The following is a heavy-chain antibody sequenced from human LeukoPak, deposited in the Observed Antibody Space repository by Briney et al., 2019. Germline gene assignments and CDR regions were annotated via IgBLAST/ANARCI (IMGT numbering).Heavy chain of an antibody. CDR3: AKEYCSGGCHEDYFDY. CDR1: GFTFSSYA. V-gene: IGHV3-30*18. CDR2: ISYNGRTT. Sequence: GRSLGLSCAASGFTFSSYAIHWVRQAPGKGLEWVAVISYNGRTTYYADSVKGRFTISRDNSKNTVYLQLNSLGAEDTAVYSCAKEYCSGGCHEDYFDYWGQGTLVTVSS. D-gene: IGHD2-15*01. J-gene: IGHJ4*02.